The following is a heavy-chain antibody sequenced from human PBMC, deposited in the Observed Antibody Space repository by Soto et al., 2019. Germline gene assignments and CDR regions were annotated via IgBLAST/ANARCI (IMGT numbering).Heavy chain of an antibody. CDR2: ITRIDDYV. J-gene: IGHJ6*02. CDR1: GFSLSSYI. V-gene: IGHV3-21*05. D-gene: IGHD3-10*01. CDR3: AIMGISLNRGVIIGSRYGMDA. Sequence: AQLVEFGGGLVKPGGSLRLSCAASGFSLSSYIVDWVRQAPGKGLEWVSCITRIDDYVYYSDSGEGRFTISRDNAKNSVYLQMNTLRVEYSAVYYCAIMGISLNRGVIIGSRYGMDAGGQWTTVMVPS.